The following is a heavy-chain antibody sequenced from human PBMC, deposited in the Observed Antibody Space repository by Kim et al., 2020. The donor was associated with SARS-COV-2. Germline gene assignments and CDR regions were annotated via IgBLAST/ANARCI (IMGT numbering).Heavy chain of an antibody. D-gene: IGHD6-19*01. J-gene: IGHJ6*02. CDR1: GFTFDDYA. V-gene: IGHV3-9*01. Sequence: GGSLRLSCAASGFTFDDYAMHWVRQAPGKGLEWVSGISWNSGSIGYADSVKGRFTISRDNAKNSLYLQMNSLRAEDTALYYCAKEGSIAVAWGVDYYYGMDVWGQGTTVTVSS. CDR3: AKEGSIAVAWGVDYYYGMDV. CDR2: ISWNSGSI.